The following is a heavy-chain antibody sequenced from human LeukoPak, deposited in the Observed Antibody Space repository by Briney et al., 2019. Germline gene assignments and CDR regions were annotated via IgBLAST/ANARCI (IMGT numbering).Heavy chain of an antibody. CDR3: AKPTEQWLVLEY. V-gene: IGHV3-30-3*02. D-gene: IGHD6-19*01. CDR2: ISYDGSNK. CDR1: GFNFSTHG. J-gene: IGHJ4*02. Sequence: GGSLRLSCATSGFNFSTHGMHWVRQAPGKGLEWVAVISYDGSNKYYADSVKGRFTISRDNSKNTLYLQMNSLRAEDTAVYYCAKPTEQWLVLEYWGQGTLVTVSS.